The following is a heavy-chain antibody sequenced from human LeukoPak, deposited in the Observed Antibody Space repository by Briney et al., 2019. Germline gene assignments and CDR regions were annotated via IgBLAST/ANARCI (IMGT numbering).Heavy chain of an antibody. CDR2: IIPIFGTA. CDR1: GGTFSSYA. D-gene: IGHD1-7*01. CDR3: GRVRGYNWNYEGYYYGMDV. V-gene: IGHV1-69*05. J-gene: IGHJ6*02. Sequence: GASVKVSCKASGGTFSSYAISWVRQAPGQGLEWMGGIIPIFGTANYAQKFQGRVTMTTDTSTSTAYMELRSLRSDDTAVYYCGRVRGYNWNYEGYYYGMDVWGQGTTVTVSS.